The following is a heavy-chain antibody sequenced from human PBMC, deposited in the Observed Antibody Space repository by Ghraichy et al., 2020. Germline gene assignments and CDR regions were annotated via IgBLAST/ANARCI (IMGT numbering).Heavy chain of an antibody. V-gene: IGHV1-69*13. CDR1: GGTFSSYA. J-gene: IGHJ4*02. D-gene: IGHD4-11*01. CDR3: VGGLHHVYFDY. CDR2: IIPIFGTA. Sequence: SVKVSCKASGGTFSSYAISWVRQAPGQGLEWMGGIIPIFGTANYAQKFQGRVTITADESTSTAYMELSSLRSEDTAVYYCVGGLHHVYFDYWGQGTLVTVSS.